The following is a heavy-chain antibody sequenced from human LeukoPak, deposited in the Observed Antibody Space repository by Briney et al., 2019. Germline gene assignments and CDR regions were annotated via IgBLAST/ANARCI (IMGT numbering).Heavy chain of an antibody. CDR1: GFTSSGDW. D-gene: IGHD4-17*01. CDR3: ARWRSVTTGYYYGMDV. J-gene: IGHJ6*02. V-gene: IGHV3-74*01. Sequence: GGSLRLSCAVSGFTSSGDWMHWVRQAPGKGLVWVSRSKNDGSSTSYADSVKGRFTISRDNAKNSLYLQMNSLRAEDTAVYYCARWRSVTTGYYYGMDVWGQGTSVTVSS. CDR2: SKNDGSST.